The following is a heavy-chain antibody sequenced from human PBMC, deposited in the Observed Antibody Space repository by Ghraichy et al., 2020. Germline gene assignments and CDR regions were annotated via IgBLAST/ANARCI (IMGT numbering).Heavy chain of an antibody. CDR2: IDWDDDK. CDR3: ASSPLAV. J-gene: IGHJ4*02. CDR1: GFSLCTSGLC. V-gene: IGHV2-70*17. D-gene: IGHD2-15*01. Sequence: SGPTLVKPTQTLTLTCTFSGFSLCTSGLCVSWIRQPPGKALEWLARIDWDDDKFSSTSLKTRLTISKDTAKNQVVLTMTNMDTVETATYYWASSPLAVWGQGTLVSVTS.